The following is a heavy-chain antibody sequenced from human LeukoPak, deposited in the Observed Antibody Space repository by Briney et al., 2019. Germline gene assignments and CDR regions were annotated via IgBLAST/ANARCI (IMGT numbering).Heavy chain of an antibody. V-gene: IGHV3-23*01. D-gene: IGHD5-24*01. CDR2: IYGNGGRT. Sequence: PGGSLRLSCEASGFTFSGFSMNWVRQAPGKGLEWVSSIYGNGGRTFYSDSVQGRFTISRDDSRNTLCLQMDSLRVEDTAIYYCAKDSIPDGYNSLDHWGQGTLVTVSS. CDR1: GFTFSGFS. J-gene: IGHJ4*02. CDR3: AKDSIPDGYNSLDH.